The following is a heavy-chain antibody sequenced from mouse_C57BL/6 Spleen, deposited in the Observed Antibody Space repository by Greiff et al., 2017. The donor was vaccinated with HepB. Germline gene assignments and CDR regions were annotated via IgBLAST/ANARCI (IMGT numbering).Heavy chain of an antibody. CDR3: ARGGYYENAMDY. CDR1: GYAFSSYW. Sequence: QVQLQQSGAELVKPGASVKISCKASGYAFSSYWMNWVKQRPGKGLEWIGQIYPGDGDTNYNGKFKGKATLTADKSSSTAYMQLSSLTSEDSAVYFCARGGYYENAMDYWGQGTSVTVSS. V-gene: IGHV1-80*01. D-gene: IGHD2-4*01. CDR2: IYPGDGDT. J-gene: IGHJ4*01.